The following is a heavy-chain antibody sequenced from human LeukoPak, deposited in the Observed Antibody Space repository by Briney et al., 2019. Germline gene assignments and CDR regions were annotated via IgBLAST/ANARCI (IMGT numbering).Heavy chain of an antibody. J-gene: IGHJ5*02. V-gene: IGHV3-23*01. CDR3: AKDQSGYSYGWFDP. D-gene: IGHD5-18*01. CDR1: GFAFTNYA. CDR2: ISGSGGST. Sequence: PGGSLRLSCAASGFAFTNYAMSWVRQASGKGLEWVSSISGSGGSTYYADSVKGRFTVSRDNSKNTLYLQMNSLRAEDTALYYSAKDQSGYSYGWFDPWGQGTLITVSS.